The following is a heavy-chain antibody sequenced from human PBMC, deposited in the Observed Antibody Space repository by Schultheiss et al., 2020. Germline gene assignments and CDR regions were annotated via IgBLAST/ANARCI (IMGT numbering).Heavy chain of an antibody. CDR1: GYTFTSYG. CDR3: ASNLEWLPRPYYYYGMDV. Sequence: ASVKVSCKASGYTFTSYGISWVRQAPGQGLEWMGWISAYNGNTNYAQKLQGRVTMTTDTSTSTAYMELRSLRSDDTAVYYCASNLEWLPRPYYYYGMDVWGQGTTVTVSS. D-gene: IGHD3-3*01. J-gene: IGHJ6*02. CDR2: ISAYNGNT. V-gene: IGHV1-18*04.